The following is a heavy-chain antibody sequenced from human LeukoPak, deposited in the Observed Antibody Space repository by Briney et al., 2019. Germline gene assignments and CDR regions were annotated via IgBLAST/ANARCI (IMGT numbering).Heavy chain of an antibody. Sequence: SQTLSLTCTVSGGSISSGSYYWSWIRQPAGKGLEWIGRIYTSGSTNYNPSLKSRVTISVDTSKNQFSLKLSSVTAADTAVYYCARVRGACSSTSCYRGLWFDPWGQGTLVTVSS. CDR1: GGSISSGSYY. V-gene: IGHV4-61*02. CDR3: ARVRGACSSTSCYRGLWFDP. D-gene: IGHD2-2*02. J-gene: IGHJ5*02. CDR2: IYTSGST.